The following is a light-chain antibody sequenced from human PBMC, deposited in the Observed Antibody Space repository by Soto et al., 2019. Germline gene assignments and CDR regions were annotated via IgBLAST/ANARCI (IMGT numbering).Light chain of an antibody. V-gene: IGKV3-20*01. Sequence: EIVLTQSPGTLSLSPGERATLSCRASPSVAKNYLAWYQQKPGQAPMLLIHGASSRATGIPDRFSGSGSGTDSTLTISSLQTEACALFYCQHYSTAPLTLGGGTKVEIK. CDR3: QHYSTAPLT. CDR2: GAS. J-gene: IGKJ4*01. CDR1: PSVAKNY.